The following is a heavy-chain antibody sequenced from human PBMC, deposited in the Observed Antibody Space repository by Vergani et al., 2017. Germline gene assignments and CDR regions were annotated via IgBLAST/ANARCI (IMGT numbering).Heavy chain of an antibody. D-gene: IGHD6-13*01. CDR1: GFTFSSYS. CDR2: ISSSSSTI. CDR3: ARVYQQLATHFDY. J-gene: IGHJ4*02. V-gene: IGHV3-48*01. Sequence: EEQLVESGGGLVQPGGSLRLSCAASGFTFSSYSMNWVRQAPGKGLEWVSYISSSSSTIYYADSVKGRFTISRDNAKNSLYLQMNSLRAEHTAVYYCARVYQQLATHFDYWGQGTLVTVSS.